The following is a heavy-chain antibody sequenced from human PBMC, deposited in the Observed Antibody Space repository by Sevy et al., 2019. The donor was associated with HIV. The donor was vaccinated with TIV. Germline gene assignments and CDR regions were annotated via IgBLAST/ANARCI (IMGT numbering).Heavy chain of an antibody. CDR1: GDSISGYY. D-gene: IGHD6-6*01. CDR3: ANGISARLDY. V-gene: IGHV4-59*01. CDR2: IYYSGFT. J-gene: IGHJ4*02. Sequence: SETLSLTCTVSGDSISGYYWSWIRQPPGKGLEWIGYIYYSGFTNYNPSLKSRVTISADTSKNQISLNLSSVTAADTAVYYCANGISARLDYWGQGTLVTVSS.